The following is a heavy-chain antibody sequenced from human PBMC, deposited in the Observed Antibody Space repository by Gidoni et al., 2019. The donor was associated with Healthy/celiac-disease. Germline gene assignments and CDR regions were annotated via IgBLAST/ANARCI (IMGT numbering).Heavy chain of an antibody. D-gene: IGHD3-10*01. J-gene: IGHJ3*02. V-gene: IGHV1-2*02. Sequence: QVQLVQSGAEVMKLRAPVKVSCTAPGYTFTGYSMHWVRQAPGQGLEWMGWINPNSGGTNYAQKFQGRVTMTRDTSISTAYMELSRLRSDDTAVYYCARIWESIYGSGSGNNAFDIWGQGTMVTVSS. CDR2: INPNSGGT. CDR3: ARIWESIYGSGSGNNAFDI. CDR1: GYTFTGYS.